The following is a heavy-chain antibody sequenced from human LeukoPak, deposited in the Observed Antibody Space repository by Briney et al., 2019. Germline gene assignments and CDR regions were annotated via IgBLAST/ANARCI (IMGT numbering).Heavy chain of an antibody. V-gene: IGHV1-2*02. D-gene: IGHD5-12*01. CDR1: GYTFTGYY. J-gene: IGHJ6*03. CDR2: INPNSGGT. CDR3: ARDKGHVATTPYYYYYMDV. Sequence: ASVKVSCKASGYTFTGYYIHWVRQAPGQGLEWMGWINPNSGGTNYAQKFQGRVTMTRDTSISTAYMELSRLRSDDTAVYYCARDKGHVATTPYYYYYMDVWGKGTTVTVSS.